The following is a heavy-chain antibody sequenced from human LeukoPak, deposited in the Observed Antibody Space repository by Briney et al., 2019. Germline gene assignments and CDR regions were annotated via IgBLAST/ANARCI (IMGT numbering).Heavy chain of an antibody. Sequence: GGSLRLSCAASGFTFSSYSMNWVRQAPGKGLEWVSYISSSSSTIYYADSVKGRFSISRDNAKNSLYLQMNSLRAEDTAVYYCARDRVTMVRGVMDVWGQGTTVTVSS. CDR3: ARDRVTMVRGVMDV. CDR1: GFTFSSYS. D-gene: IGHD3-10*01. CDR2: ISSSSSTI. V-gene: IGHV3-48*04. J-gene: IGHJ6*02.